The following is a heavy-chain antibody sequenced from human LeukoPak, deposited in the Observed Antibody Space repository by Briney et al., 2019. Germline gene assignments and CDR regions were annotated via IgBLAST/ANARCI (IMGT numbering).Heavy chain of an antibody. D-gene: IGHD6-13*01. CDR3: ASFSDSSSWY. J-gene: IGHJ4*02. CDR2: IYYSGST. V-gene: IGHV4-59*01. CDR1: GGSISSYY. Sequence: SETLSLTCTVSGGSISSYYWSWIRQPPGKGLEWIGYIYYSGSTNYNPSLKSRVTISVDTSKNQFSLKLSSVTAADTAVYYCASFSDSSSWYWGQGTLVTVSS.